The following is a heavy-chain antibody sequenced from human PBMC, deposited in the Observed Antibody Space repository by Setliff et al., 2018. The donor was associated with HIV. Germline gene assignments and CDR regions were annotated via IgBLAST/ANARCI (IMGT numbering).Heavy chain of an antibody. CDR1: GYTFGSHG. CDR2: ISAYNGNT. Sequence: ASVKVSCKTSGYTFGSHGISWVRQAPGQGLEWMGWISAYNGNTNYAQKFQGRVTMTRDTSTNTAYMEVRSLRPDDTAVYFCARGAEDLAINPPSFDYYFDYWGQGTPVTVSS. CDR3: ARGAEDLAINPPSFDYYFDY. D-gene: IGHD3-9*01. V-gene: IGHV1-18*01. J-gene: IGHJ4*02.